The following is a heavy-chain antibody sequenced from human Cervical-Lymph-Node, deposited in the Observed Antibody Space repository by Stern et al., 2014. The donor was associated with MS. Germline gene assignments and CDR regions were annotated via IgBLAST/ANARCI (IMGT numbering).Heavy chain of an antibody. CDR1: GGTFNSYV. CDR3: ARGGIGSSRLYYHFYGMDV. J-gene: IGHJ6*02. V-gene: IGHV1-69*01. CDR2: FVTLFSTT. D-gene: IGHD6-6*01. Sequence: VQLVESGAEVKKPGSSVKVSCKASGGTFNSYVISWVRQAPGQGLEWMGGFVTLFSTTNYAQKLQGRVTITADESRSTTYMELTSLRSDDTAVYYCARGGIGSSRLYYHFYGMDVWGQGTTVTVSS.